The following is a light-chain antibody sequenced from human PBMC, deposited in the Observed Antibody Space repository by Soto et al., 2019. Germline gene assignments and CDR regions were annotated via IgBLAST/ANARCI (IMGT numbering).Light chain of an antibody. Sequence: QSALTQPASVSGSPGQSITISCTGTSSDVGGYSYISWYQHNPGRAPKLMIYDVSNRPSGVSDRFSGSKSGNTASLTISRLQAEDEADYYCSSYTTGSTYVFGSGTKLTVL. J-gene: IGLJ1*01. CDR3: SSYTTGSTYV. CDR2: DVS. V-gene: IGLV2-14*03. CDR1: SSDVGGYSY.